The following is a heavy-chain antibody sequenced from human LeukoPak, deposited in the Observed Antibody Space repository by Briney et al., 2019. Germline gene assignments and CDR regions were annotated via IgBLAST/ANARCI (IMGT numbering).Heavy chain of an antibody. CDR1: GYTFTDFY. V-gene: IGHV1-2*02. CDR3: ARGYYYGSSGADVFDT. J-gene: IGHJ3*02. D-gene: IGHD3-22*01. CDR2: INPKSGGV. Sequence: AASVKVSCKTSGYTFTDFYLHWVRQAPGQGLEWMGWINPKSGGVKSTQNFQGRVSMTRDTSINTAYMELSGLTSDDTAVHYCARGYYYGSSGADVFDTWGQGTLITVSS.